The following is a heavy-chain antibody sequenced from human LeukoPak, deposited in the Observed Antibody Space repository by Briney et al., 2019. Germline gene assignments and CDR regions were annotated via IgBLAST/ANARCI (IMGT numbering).Heavy chain of an antibody. D-gene: IGHD3-10*01. J-gene: IGHJ4*02. CDR3: AKGYYGSGSYPPGDY. CDR2: ISWDGGST. Sequence: GGSLRLSWAASGXTFDDHTLHWVRQAPGKGLEWVSLISWDGGSTYYADSVKGRFTISRDNSKNSLYLQMNSLRTEDTALYYCAKGYYGSGSYPPGDYWGQGTLVAVSS. V-gene: IGHV3-43*01. CDR1: GXTFDDHT.